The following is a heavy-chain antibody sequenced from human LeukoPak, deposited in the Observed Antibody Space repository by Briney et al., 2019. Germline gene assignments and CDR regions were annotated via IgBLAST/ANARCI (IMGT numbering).Heavy chain of an antibody. D-gene: IGHD2-21*02. CDR3: AIPPGYCGNDCSFDH. V-gene: IGHV5-51*01. J-gene: IGHJ4*02. Sequence: GESLKISCEGSGYSFSNCWIGWVRQMPGEGLEWMGIIYPGDYETRYSPSFQGLVTISVDKSISTAYLQWSSLKASDTAMYYCAIPPGYCGNDCSFDHWGQGTLVTVSS. CDR2: IYPGDYET. CDR1: GYSFSNCW.